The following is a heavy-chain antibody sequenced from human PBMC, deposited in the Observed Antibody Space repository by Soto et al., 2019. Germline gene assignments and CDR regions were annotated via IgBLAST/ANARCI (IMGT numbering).Heavy chain of an antibody. V-gene: IGHV3-23*01. D-gene: IGHD2-2*01. CDR2: ISGSGGST. CDR3: AKGTSVVVPAAIWFEY. CDR1: GFTFSGYA. Sequence: PGGSPRLSCAASGFTFSGYAMSWVRQAPGKGLEWVSAISGSGGSTYYADSVKGRFTISRDNSKNTLYLQMNSLRAEDTAVYYCAKGTSVVVPAAIWFEYWGQGTLVTVSS. J-gene: IGHJ4*02.